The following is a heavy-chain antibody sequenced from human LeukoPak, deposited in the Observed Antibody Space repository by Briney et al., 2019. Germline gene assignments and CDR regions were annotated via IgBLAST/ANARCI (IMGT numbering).Heavy chain of an antibody. J-gene: IGHJ6*02. D-gene: IGHD3-10*01. CDR2: VNSDGSNT. V-gene: IGHV3-74*01. CDR3: ATPRGDYYYGMDV. Sequence: PGGSLRLSCAASGFTFSSYWMNWARQAPGKGLVWVSRVNSDGSNTYYADSVKGRFTISRDNAKNTLYLQMNSLRAEDTAVYYCATPRGDYYYGMDVWGLGTTVTVSS. CDR1: GFTFSSYW.